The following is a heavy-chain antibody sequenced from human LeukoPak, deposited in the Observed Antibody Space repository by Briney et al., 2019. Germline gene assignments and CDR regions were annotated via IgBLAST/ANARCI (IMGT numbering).Heavy chain of an antibody. CDR2: INHSGST. CDR1: GVSFGGYY. Sequence: SETLSLTCAVYGVSFGGYYWSWIRQPPGKGLEWIGEINHSGSTNYNPSLKSRVTISVDTSKNQFSLKLSSVTAADTAVYYCARTKSSGSYPDYWGQGTLVTVSS. CDR3: ARTKSSGSYPDY. D-gene: IGHD3-22*01. J-gene: IGHJ4*02. V-gene: IGHV4-34*01.